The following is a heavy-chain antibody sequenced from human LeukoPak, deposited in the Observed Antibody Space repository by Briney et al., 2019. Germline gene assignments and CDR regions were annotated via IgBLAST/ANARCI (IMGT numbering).Heavy chain of an antibody. V-gene: IGHV1-2*06. CDR3: ARGEQWLVRGFPNYYYYGMDV. J-gene: IGHJ6*02. D-gene: IGHD6-19*01. CDR2: INPNSGGT. Sequence: ASVKVSCKASGYTFTGYYMHWVRQAPGQGLEWMGRINPNSGGTNYAQKFQGRVTMTRDTSISTAYMELSRLRSDGTAVYYCARGEQWLVRGFPNYYYYGMDVWGQGTTVTVSS. CDR1: GYTFTGYY.